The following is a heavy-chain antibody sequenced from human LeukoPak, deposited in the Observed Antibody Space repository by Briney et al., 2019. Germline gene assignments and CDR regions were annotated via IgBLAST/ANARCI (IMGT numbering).Heavy chain of an antibody. Sequence: ASVKVSCKASGYTFTSYGISWVRQAPGQGLEWMGWISAYNGNTNYAQKLQGRVTMTTDTSTSTAYMELRSLRSDDTAVYYCARDASYCSSTSCYSAGSYYYGMDVWGQGTTVTVSS. D-gene: IGHD2-2*02. V-gene: IGHV1-18*01. CDR3: ARDASYCSSTSCYSAGSYYYGMDV. J-gene: IGHJ6*02. CDR2: ISAYNGNT. CDR1: GYTFTSYG.